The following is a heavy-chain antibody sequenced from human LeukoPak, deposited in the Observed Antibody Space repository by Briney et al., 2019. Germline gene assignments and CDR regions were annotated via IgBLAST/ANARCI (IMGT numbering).Heavy chain of an antibody. V-gene: IGHV3-33*06. CDR3: AKDRTHYHDDSTPAFDN. CDR1: GFIFSSYG. J-gene: IGHJ3*02. CDR2: IWYDGSNE. Sequence: GRSLRLSCAASGFIFSSYGMHWVRQAPGKGLGWVAVIWYDGSNEYYADSVKGRFTISRDNSKTTLYLQMNSLRAEDTAMYYCAKDRTHYHDDSTPAFDNWGQGTMVIFSS. D-gene: IGHD3-22*01.